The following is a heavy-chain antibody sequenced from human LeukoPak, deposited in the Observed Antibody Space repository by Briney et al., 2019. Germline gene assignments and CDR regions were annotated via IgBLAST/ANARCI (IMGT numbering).Heavy chain of an antibody. D-gene: IGHD3-10*01. J-gene: IGHJ4*02. Sequence: GASVKVSCKASGYTFTSYYMHWVRQAPGQGLEWMGIINPSGGSTSYAQKFQGRVTMTRDTSTSTVYMELSSLRSGDTAVYYCARDSVHGITMVRGVMGDYWGQGTLVTVSS. V-gene: IGHV1-46*01. CDR2: INPSGGST. CDR3: ARDSVHGITMVRGVMGDY. CDR1: GYTFTSYY.